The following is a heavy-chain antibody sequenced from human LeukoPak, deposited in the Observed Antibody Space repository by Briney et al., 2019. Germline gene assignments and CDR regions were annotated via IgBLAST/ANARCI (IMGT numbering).Heavy chain of an antibody. CDR3: ARVGARQILDY. CDR2: IKQDASQE. Sequence: GGSLRLSCAASGFTFSSYWMSWVRQAPGKGPEWVAHIKQDASQEDHVDSVKGRFTISRDNAKNSLYLQMNSLRAEDTAVYYCARVGARQILDYWGQGTLVTVSS. V-gene: IGHV3-7*01. CDR1: GFTFSSYW. D-gene: IGHD4-17*01. J-gene: IGHJ4*02.